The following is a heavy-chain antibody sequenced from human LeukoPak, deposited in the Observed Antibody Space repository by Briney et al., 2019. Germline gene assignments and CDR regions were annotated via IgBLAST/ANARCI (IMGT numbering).Heavy chain of an antibody. CDR1: GFTVSTNY. J-gene: IGHJ4*02. V-gene: IGHV3-53*04. Sequence: GGSLRLSCAASGFTVSTNYMGWVRQAPGKGLEWVSVIYSGGSTYYADSVKGRFTISRHNLKNTVYLQMNSLREEDTAVYYCARWSSCWSIDCWGQGTLVTVSS. CDR3: ARWSSCWSIDC. D-gene: IGHD6-19*01. CDR2: IYSGGST.